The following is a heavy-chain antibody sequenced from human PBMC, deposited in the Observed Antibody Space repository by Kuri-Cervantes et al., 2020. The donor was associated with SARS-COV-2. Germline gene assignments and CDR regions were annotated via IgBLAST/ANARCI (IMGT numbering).Heavy chain of an antibody. CDR2: IYYSGST. J-gene: IGHJ4*02. Sequence: GSLRLSCTVSGGSISSYYWSWIRQPPGKGLEWIGYIYYSGSTNYNPSLKSRVTISVDTSKNQFSLKLSSVTAADTAVYYCARRSPTSSSSFDYWGQGTLVTVSS. D-gene: IGHD6-6*01. V-gene: IGHV4-59*08. CDR3: ARRSPTSSSSFDY. CDR1: GGSISSYY.